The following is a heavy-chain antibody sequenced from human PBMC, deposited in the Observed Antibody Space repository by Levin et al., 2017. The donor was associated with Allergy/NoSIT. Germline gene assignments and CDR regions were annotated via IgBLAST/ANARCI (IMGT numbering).Heavy chain of an antibody. J-gene: IGHJ6*02. V-gene: IGHV3-48*01. D-gene: IGHD4-17*01. CDR3: ARDPLTTVTIYYYYGMDV. CDR2: ISSSSSTI. CDR1: GFTFSSYS. Sequence: GESLKISCAASGFTFSSYSMNWVRQAPGKGLEWVSYISSSSSTIYYADSVKGRFTISRDNAKNSLYLQMNSLRAEDTAVYYCARDPLTTVTIYYYYGMDVWGQGTTVTVSS.